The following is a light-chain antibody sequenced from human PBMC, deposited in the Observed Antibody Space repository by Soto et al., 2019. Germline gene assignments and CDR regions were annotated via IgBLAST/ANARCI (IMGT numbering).Light chain of an antibody. CDR2: DVS. Sequence: QSVLTQPASVSWSPGQSITISCTGTSSDVGGYNYVSWYQQHPGKAPKLMIYDVSNRPSGVSNRFSGSKSGNTASLTISGLQAEDEADYYCSSYTSSSTIVVVGGGTKVTVL. CDR1: SSDVGGYNY. V-gene: IGLV2-14*01. J-gene: IGLJ2*01. CDR3: SSYTSSSTIVV.